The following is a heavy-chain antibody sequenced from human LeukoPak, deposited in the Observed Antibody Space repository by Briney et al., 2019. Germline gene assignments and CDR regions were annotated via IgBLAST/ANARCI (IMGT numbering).Heavy chain of an antibody. V-gene: IGHV3-30*04. D-gene: IGHD3-10*01. CDR1: GFTFSSYA. CDR2: ISYDGGNK. CDR3: ARDGVTMVRGVIIGGYYYYYYMDV. Sequence: PGRSLRLSCAASGFTFSSYAMHWVRQAPGKGLEWVAVISYDGGNKYYADSVKGRFTISRDNSKNTLYLQMNSLRAEDTAVYYCARDGVTMVRGVIIGGYYYYYYMDVWGKGTTVTVSS. J-gene: IGHJ6*03.